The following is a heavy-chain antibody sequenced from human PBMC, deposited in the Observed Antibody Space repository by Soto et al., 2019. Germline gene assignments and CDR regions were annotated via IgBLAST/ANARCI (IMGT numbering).Heavy chain of an antibody. D-gene: IGHD2-15*01. J-gene: IGHJ4*02. CDR1: GYTFTSYA. V-gene: IGHV1-3*01. Sequence: QVQLVQSGAEVKKPGASVKVSCKASGYTFTSYAMHWVRQAPGQRLEWMGWINAGNGNTKYSQKFQGRVTITRDTSGSTAYMGLSSLRSEGTAVYYCARDLGGWPDYWGQGTLVTVSS. CDR2: INAGNGNT. CDR3: ARDLGGWPDY.